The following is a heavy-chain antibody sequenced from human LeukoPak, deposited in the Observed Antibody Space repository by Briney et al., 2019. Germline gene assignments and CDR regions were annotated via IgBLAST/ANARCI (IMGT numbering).Heavy chain of an antibody. CDR2: IYHSGST. CDR1: GYSISSGYY. V-gene: IGHV4-38-2*02. J-gene: IGHJ4*02. D-gene: IGHD2-15*01. Sequence: SESLSLTCTVSGYSISSGYYWGWIRQPPGKGLEWIGSIYHSGSTYYNPSLKSRVTISVDTSKNQFSLQLNSVTPEDTAVYYCARVVAATTSGFDYWGQGTLVTVSS. CDR3: ARVVAATTSGFDY.